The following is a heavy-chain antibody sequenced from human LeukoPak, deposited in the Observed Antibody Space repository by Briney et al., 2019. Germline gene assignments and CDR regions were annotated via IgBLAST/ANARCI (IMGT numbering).Heavy chain of an antibody. CDR1: GFTFGSYA. Sequence: GGSLRLSCAASGFTFGSYAMRWVRQAPGGGLEWVSAISGGGGSTYYAASVKGRFTISRDQSKNPLYLQMNSLRAEDTAVYYCAPLPTAHPAMVRGNYWGQGTLVTVSS. V-gene: IGHV3-23*01. D-gene: IGHD5-18*01. CDR2: ISGGGGST. J-gene: IGHJ4*02. CDR3: APLPTAHPAMVRGNY.